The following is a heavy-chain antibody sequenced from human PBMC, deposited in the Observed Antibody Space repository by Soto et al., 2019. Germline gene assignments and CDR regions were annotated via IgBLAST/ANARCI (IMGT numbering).Heavy chain of an antibody. CDR2: IYYSGST. D-gene: IGHD2-15*01. J-gene: IGHJ4*02. V-gene: IGHV4-31*03. Sequence: QVQLQESGPGLVKPSQTLSLTCTVSGGSISSGGYYWSWIRQHPGKGLEWIGYIYYSGSTYYNPSLMSRVTVSVETSKNQFSLKLSSVTAADTAVYYCARSHTPICSGGSCPTDPFDYWGQGTLVTVSS. CDR3: ARSHTPICSGGSCPTDPFDY. CDR1: GGSISSGGYY.